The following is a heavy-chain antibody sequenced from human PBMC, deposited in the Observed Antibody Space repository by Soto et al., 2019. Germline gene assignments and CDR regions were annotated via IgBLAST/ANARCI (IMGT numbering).Heavy chain of an antibody. CDR1: GFTFSSYA. CDR3: ARDPGRQQLVRYYYYGMDV. D-gene: IGHD6-13*01. V-gene: IGHV3-30-3*01. CDR2: ISYDGSNK. J-gene: IGHJ6*02. Sequence: GRSLRLSCAASGFTFSSYAMHWVRQAPGKGLEWVAVISYDGSNKYYADSVKGRFTISRDNSKNTLYLQMNSLRAEDTAVYYCARDPGRQQLVRYYYYGMDVWGQGTTVTVSS.